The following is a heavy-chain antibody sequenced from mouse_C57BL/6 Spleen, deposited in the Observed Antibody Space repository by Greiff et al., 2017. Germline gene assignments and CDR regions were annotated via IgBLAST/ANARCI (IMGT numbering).Heavy chain of an antibody. CDR2: INYDGSST. J-gene: IGHJ3*01. CDR1: GFTFSGYY. D-gene: IGHD1-1*01. V-gene: IGHV5-16*01. CDR3: ARGDYYGSSPFAY. Sequence: EVMLVESEGGLVQPGSSMKLSCTASGFTFSGYYMAWVRQVPEKGLEWVANINYDGSSTYYLDSLKSRFIISRDNAKNILYLQMSSLKSEDTATYYCARGDYYGSSPFAYWGQGTLVTVSA.